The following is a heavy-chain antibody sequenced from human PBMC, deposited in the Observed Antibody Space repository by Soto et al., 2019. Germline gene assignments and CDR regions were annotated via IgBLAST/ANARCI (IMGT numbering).Heavy chain of an antibody. CDR3: ARGRGRYGSGCSWFAP. Sequence: QVQLQESGPGLVEPSGTLSLTCGVSGGTIRSPDWWTWVRQPPGKGLEWIGEIFQSGSTNYTPSLEIRVTIPVTKPRNQFPRRLTSLTAADPAVYSCARGRGRYGSGCSWFAPWAQGILVTVSS. J-gene: IGHJ5*02. V-gene: IGHV4-4*02. CDR1: GGTIRSPDW. D-gene: IGHD6-19*01. CDR2: IFQSGST.